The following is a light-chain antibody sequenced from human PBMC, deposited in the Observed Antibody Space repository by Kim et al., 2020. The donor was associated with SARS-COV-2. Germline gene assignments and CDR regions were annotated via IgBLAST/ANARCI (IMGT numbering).Light chain of an antibody. Sequence: DIQMSQSPSTLSASVGDRVTITCRASQSVSSCLAWYQQKPGKAPKHLIYKASTLEGGVPSRFSGRGSGTEFTLTINSLQPDDFATYSCQQYDSHPYTSGQGTKLEI. V-gene: IGKV1-5*03. CDR3: QQYDSHPYT. J-gene: IGKJ2*01. CDR2: KAS. CDR1: QSVSSC.